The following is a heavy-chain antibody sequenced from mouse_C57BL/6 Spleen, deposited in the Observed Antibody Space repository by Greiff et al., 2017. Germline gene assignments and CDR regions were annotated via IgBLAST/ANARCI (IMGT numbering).Heavy chain of an antibody. CDR2: INPNNGGT. V-gene: IGHV1-22*01. D-gene: IGHD4-1*01. Sequence: VQLQQSGPELVKPGASVKMSCKASGYTFTDYNMHWVKQSHGKSLEWIGYINPNNGGTSYNQKFKGKATLTVNKSSSTAYMGLRSLTAEDSAFYYCAREGDWAWFAYWGQGTLVTVSA. CDR3: AREGDWAWFAY. CDR1: GYTFTDYN. J-gene: IGHJ3*01.